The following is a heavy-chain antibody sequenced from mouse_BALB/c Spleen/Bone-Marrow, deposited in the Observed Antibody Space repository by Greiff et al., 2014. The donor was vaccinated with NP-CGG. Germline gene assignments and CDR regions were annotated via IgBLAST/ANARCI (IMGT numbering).Heavy chain of an antibody. CDR1: GYTFTSYW. J-gene: IGHJ4*01. CDR2: IDPSDSYT. D-gene: IGHD2-3*01. CDR3: ARWLLRYYAMDD. V-gene: IGHV1-69*02. Sequence: QVQLQQSGAELVKPGASVKLSCKASGYTFTSYWMHWVKQRPGQGLEWIGEIDPSDSYTNYNQKFKGKATLTVDKSSSTAYMQLSSLTCEDSAVYFCARWLLRYYAMDDWGQGTSVTVSS.